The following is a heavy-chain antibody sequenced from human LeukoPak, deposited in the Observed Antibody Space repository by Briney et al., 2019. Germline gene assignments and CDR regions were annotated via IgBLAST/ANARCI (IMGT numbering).Heavy chain of an antibody. D-gene: IGHD3-10*01. CDR3: ATLDYYGSGTYYNAGY. Sequence: GGSLRLSCAASGFTFSTYGVHWVRQAPGKGLEWVAVIYFDGSNKYYVDSVKGRFTTSRNNSKNTVYPQMNSLRAEDTAMYYCATLDYYGSGTYYNAGYWGQGTLVTVSS. CDR2: IYFDGSNK. J-gene: IGHJ4*02. V-gene: IGHV3-33*01. CDR1: GFTFSTYG.